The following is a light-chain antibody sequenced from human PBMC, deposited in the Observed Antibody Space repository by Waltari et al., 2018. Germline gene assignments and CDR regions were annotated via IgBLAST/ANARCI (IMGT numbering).Light chain of an antibody. CDR3: QTWGTGIRV. Sequence: QLVLTQSPSASASLGASVKLTCTLSRGHSSFVIAWLQQQPEKGPRYLMKVDSDGSHSKGDGIPDRFSGSSSGAERYLTISSLQSEDEADYYCQTWGTGIRVFGGGTKLTVL. V-gene: IGLV4-69*01. J-gene: IGLJ3*02. CDR1: RGHSSFV. CDR2: VDSDGSH.